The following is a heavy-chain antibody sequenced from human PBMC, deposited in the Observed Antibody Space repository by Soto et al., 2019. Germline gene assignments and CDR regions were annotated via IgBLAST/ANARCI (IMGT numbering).Heavy chain of an antibody. CDR3: AKQLQAPPAFHY. Sequence: PGGSLRLSCAASGVTFSSYGMHWVRLAPGKGLEWVAVISYDGSNKYYADSVKGRFTISRDNSKNTLYLQMNSLRAEYTAVYYCAKQLQAPPAFHYWGQGTLVTVSS. J-gene: IGHJ4*02. V-gene: IGHV3-30*18. CDR1: GVTFSSYG. D-gene: IGHD6-6*01. CDR2: ISYDGSNK.